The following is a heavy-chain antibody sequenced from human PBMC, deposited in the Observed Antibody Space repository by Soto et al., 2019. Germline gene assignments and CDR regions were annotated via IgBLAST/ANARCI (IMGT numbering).Heavy chain of an antibody. J-gene: IGHJ6*02. CDR2: ISYDGSNK. CDR3: AKDNGPEYYYYYYGMDV. CDR1: GFTFSSYG. V-gene: IGHV3-30*18. Sequence: PGGSLRLSCAASGFTFSSYGMHWVRQAPGKGLEWVAVISYDGSNKYYADSVKGRFTIPRDNSKNTLYLQMNSLRAEDTAVYYCAKDNGPEYYYYYYGMDVWGQGTTVTVSS.